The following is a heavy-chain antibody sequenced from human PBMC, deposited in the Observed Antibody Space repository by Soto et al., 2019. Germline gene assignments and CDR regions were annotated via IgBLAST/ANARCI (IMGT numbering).Heavy chain of an antibody. J-gene: IGHJ5*02. CDR3: ARAGSSWSLQGYWFDP. V-gene: IGHV1-2*04. Sequence: GASVKVSCKASGYTFTGYYMHWVRQAPGQGLEWMGWINPNSGGTNYAQKFQGWVTMTRDTSISTAYMELSRLRSDDTAAYYCARAGSSWSLQGYWFDPWGQGTLVTVSS. CDR1: GYTFTGYY. CDR2: INPNSGGT. D-gene: IGHD6-13*01.